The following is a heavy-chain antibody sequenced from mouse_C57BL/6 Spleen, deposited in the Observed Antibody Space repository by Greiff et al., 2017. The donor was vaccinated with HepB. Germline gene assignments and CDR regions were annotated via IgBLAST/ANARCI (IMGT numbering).Heavy chain of an antibody. J-gene: IGHJ2*01. CDR1: GFTFSSYA. CDR3: ARVVTTVNYFDY. D-gene: IGHD1-1*01. V-gene: IGHV5-4*01. CDR2: ISDGGSYT. Sequence: EVQLQESGGGLVKPGGSLKLSCAASGFTFSSYAMSWVRQTPEKRLEWVATISDGGSYTYYPDNVKGRFTISRDNAKNNLYLQMSHLKSEDTAMYYCARVVTTVNYFDYWGQGTTLTVSS.